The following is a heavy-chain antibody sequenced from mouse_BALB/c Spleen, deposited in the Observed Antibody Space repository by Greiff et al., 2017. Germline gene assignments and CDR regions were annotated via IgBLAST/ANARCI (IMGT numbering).Heavy chain of an antibody. CDR3: TRGDYDGMDY. J-gene: IGHJ4*01. CDR2: ISSGGSYT. Sequence: EVQGVESGGGLVKPGGSLKLSCAASGFTFSSYTMSWVRQTPEKRLEWVATISSGGSYTYYPDSVKGRFTISRDNAKNTLYLQMSSLKSEDTAMYYCTRGDYDGMDYWGQGTSVTVSS. V-gene: IGHV5-6-4*01. CDR1: GFTFSSYT. D-gene: IGHD2-4*01.